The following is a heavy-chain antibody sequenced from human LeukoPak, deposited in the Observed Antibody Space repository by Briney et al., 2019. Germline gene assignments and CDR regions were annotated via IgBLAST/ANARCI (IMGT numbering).Heavy chain of an antibody. V-gene: IGHV3-30*02. CDR2: IRYDGSDK. CDR3: AKRADYYDSSRALYDAFDL. D-gene: IGHD3-16*01. CDR1: GFTFRTYG. J-gene: IGHJ3*01. Sequence: PGGSLRLSCAASGFTFRTYGMHWVRQAPGKGLEWETFIRYDGSDKFYADSVRGRFTISRDNSKNTLFLQLNSLRVEDTAVYYCAKRADYYDSSRALYDAFDLWGQGTMVTVSS.